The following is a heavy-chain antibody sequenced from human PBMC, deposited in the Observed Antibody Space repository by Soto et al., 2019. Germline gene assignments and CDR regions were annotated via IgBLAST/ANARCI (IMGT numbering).Heavy chain of an antibody. D-gene: IGHD1-20*01. J-gene: IGHJ6*02. Sequence: PGESLKISCKGSGYSFTSYWIGGVRQMPGKGLEWMGIIYPGDSDTRYSPSFKGQVTISADKSISTAYMQWSSLKASETAMYYCARHAAITGHYYYGMEVWGQGTTVTVSS. CDR3: ARHAAITGHYYYGMEV. CDR2: IYPGDSDT. CDR1: GYSFTSYW. V-gene: IGHV5-51*01.